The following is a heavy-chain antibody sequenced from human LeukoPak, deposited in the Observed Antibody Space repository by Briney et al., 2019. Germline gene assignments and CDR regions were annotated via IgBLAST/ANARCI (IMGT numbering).Heavy chain of an antibody. V-gene: IGHV4-39*01. CDR2: IYYSGST. D-gene: IGHD4-17*01. CDR3: ARRGRLTWTTVTTRNWFDP. CDR1: GGSISSNSYY. J-gene: IGHJ5*02. Sequence: SETLSLTCTVSGGSISSNSYYWGWIRQSPGKGLEWIGTIYYSGSTYYNPSLKSRVTISVDTSKNQFSLKLSSVTAADTAVYYCARRGRLTWTTVTTRNWFDPWGQGTLVTVSS.